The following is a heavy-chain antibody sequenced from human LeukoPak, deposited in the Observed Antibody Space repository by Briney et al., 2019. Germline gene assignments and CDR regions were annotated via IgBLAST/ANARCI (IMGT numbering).Heavy chain of an antibody. Sequence: ASVNVSCKTSGYSFTGHYMHWVRQAPGQGLEWMGLINPNSGETNYAKKFQGRVTMTSDTSISTAYMELSRLASDDTAVYYCARVPAVKYYYDSSGPRAYYFDYWGQGTLVTVSS. D-gene: IGHD3-22*01. CDR3: ARVPAVKYYYDSSGPRAYYFDY. V-gene: IGHV1-2*02. J-gene: IGHJ4*02. CDR1: GYSFTGHY. CDR2: INPNSGET.